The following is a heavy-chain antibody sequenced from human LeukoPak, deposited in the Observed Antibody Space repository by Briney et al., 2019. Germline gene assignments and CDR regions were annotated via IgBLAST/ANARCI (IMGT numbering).Heavy chain of an antibody. V-gene: IGHV3-23*01. CDR3: AKYRIITRSPFDY. CDR2: IAPNGAT. CDR1: GFTFSTYA. D-gene: IGHD3-10*01. J-gene: IGHJ4*02. Sequence: GGSLRLSCAASGFTFSTYAMNWVRQAPGKGLEWVSTIAPNGATYYADSVKGRFTVSRDNSKNALFLQMNSLRAEDTAVYYCAKYRIITRSPFDYWGQGTLVTVSS.